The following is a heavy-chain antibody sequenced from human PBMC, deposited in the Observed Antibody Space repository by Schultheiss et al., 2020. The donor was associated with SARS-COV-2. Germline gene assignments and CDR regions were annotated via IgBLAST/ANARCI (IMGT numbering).Heavy chain of an antibody. CDR3: ARGTVNDFWSGYQPDYFDY. J-gene: IGHJ4*02. V-gene: IGHV3-69-1*01. D-gene: IGHD3-3*01. CDR1: GFTFSSSG. CDR2: ISSSSTI. Sequence: GGSLRLSCAASGFTFSSSGMHWVRQAPGKGLEWVSSISSSSTIYYADSVKGRFTISRDNAKNSLYLQMNSLRAEDTAVYYCARGTVNDFWSGYQPDYFDYWGQGTLVTVSS.